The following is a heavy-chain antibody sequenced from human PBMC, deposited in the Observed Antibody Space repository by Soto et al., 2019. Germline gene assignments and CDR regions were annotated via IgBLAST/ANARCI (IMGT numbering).Heavy chain of an antibody. D-gene: IGHD1-26*01. Sequence: EVQLVESGGGLVQPGGSLRLSCAASGFTCSSYWMHWGRQAPGKGLVWVSRIDNAGSSVRYADSVKGRFTISRDNAKNTLDLQMNSLRAEDTAVYYCTRGGGSVSGMYVWCQGTTVTFPS. CDR2: IDNAGSSV. CDR3: TRGGGSVSGMYV. V-gene: IGHV3-74*01. CDR1: GFTCSSYW. J-gene: IGHJ6*02.